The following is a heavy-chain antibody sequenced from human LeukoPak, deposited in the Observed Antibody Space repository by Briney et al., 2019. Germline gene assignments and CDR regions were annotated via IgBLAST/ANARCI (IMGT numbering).Heavy chain of an antibody. CDR3: ALQQLVRGFDY. V-gene: IGHV4-4*07. Sequence: PSETLSLTCTVSGGSISSYYWSWIRQPAGKGLEWIGRTYTSGSINYNPSLKSRVTMSVDTSKNQFSLKLSSVTAADTAVYYCALQQLVRGFDYWGQGTLVTVSS. CDR2: TYTSGSI. D-gene: IGHD6-13*01. J-gene: IGHJ4*02. CDR1: GGSISSYY.